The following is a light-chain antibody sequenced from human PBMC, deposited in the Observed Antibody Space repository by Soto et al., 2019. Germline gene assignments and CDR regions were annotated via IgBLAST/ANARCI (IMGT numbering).Light chain of an antibody. CDR2: DVS. J-gene: IGKJ4*01. Sequence: DIQMTQSPSTLSASVGDRVTITCRASQTLSSWLAWYQQKPGKAPKLLIYDVSNLESGVPSRFSGSGSGTEVTLTISSLQPDDFAPYYCQQYNSYSLTFGGGTKVEIK. V-gene: IGKV1-5*01. CDR1: QTLSSW. CDR3: QQYNSYSLT.